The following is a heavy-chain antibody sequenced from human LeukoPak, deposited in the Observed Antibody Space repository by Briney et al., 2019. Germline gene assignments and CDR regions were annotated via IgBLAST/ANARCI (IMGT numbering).Heavy chain of an antibody. CDR1: GFTFSIYG. J-gene: IGHJ4*02. D-gene: IGHD2-21*02. CDR3: ARLDITLAYCGGDCYSDGNDFDY. V-gene: IGHV3-48*04. Sequence: GGSLRLSCAASGFTFSIYGMNWVRQAPGKGLEWVSYISYGGTTIYYADSVKGRFTISRDNAMSSLYLQMNSLRAEDTAVYYCARLDITLAYCGGDCYSDGNDFDYWGQGTLVTVSS. CDR2: ISYGGTTI.